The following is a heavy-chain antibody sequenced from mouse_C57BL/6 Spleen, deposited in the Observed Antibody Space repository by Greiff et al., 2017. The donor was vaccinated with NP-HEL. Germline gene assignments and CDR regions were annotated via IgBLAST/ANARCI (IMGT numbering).Heavy chain of an antibody. Sequence: VQLQQPGAELVKPGASVKLSCKASGYTFTSYWMHWVKQRPGQGLEWIGMIHPNSGSTNYNEKFKSKATLTVDKSSSTAYMQLSSLTSEDSAVYYCANSNYRSYWYFDVWGTGTTVTVSS. D-gene: IGHD2-5*01. CDR2: IHPNSGST. J-gene: IGHJ1*03. CDR1: GYTFTSYW. CDR3: ANSNYRSYWYFDV. V-gene: IGHV1-64*01.